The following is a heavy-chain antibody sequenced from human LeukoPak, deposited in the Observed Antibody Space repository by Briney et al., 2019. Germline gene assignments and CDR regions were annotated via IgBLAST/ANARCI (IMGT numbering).Heavy chain of an antibody. Sequence: GESLKISCKGSGFSFTSYWIGWVRQMPRKGLEWMGIIYPDDSDTRYSPSFQGQVTISADKSISTAYLQWSSLKASDTAMYYCARHSAGSGSRLIDYWGQGTLVTVSS. V-gene: IGHV5-51*01. CDR1: GFSFTSYW. CDR3: ARHSAGSGSRLIDY. D-gene: IGHD3-10*01. CDR2: IYPDDSDT. J-gene: IGHJ4*02.